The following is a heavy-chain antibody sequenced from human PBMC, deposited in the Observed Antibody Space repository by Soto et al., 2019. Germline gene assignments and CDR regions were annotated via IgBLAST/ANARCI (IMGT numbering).Heavy chain of an antibody. CDR1: GGSIGISNW. CDR2: IYHSGST. V-gene: IGHV4-4*02. CDR3: ARVKADAFDI. J-gene: IGHJ3*02. Sequence: PSETLSLSCAVSGGSIGISNWLSWVRQPPGKGLEWIGQIYHSGSTNYNPSLKSRVTISVDKSKNQFSLKLSSVTAADTAVYYCARVKADAFDIWGQGTMVTVSS.